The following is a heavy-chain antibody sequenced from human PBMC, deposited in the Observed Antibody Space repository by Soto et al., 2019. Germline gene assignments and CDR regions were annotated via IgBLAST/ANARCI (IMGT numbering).Heavy chain of an antibody. D-gene: IGHD5-12*01. V-gene: IGHV4-34*01. J-gene: IGHJ4*02. Sequence: SETLSLTCAGYGGSFIGYYWIFIRHPPVKWLEWIGEINHSGSTNYNPSLKSRVTISVDTSKNQFSLKLSSVTAADTAVYYCARLSPYSGYDYDYWGQGTLVTVSS. CDR2: INHSGST. CDR3: ARLSPYSGYDYDY. CDR1: GGSFIGYY.